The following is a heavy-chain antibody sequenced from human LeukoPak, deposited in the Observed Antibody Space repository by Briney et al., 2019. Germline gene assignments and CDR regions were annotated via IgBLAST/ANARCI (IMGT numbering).Heavy chain of an antibody. CDR1: NGSISGYY. J-gene: IGHJ6*03. CDR3: ARLWFGETRYYYMDV. Sequence: PSETLSLTCTVSNGSISGYYWSWIRHPPGKGLEWIGYIYYSGSTNYNPSLKSRVTISVDTSKNQFSLKLSSVTAADTAVYYCARLWFGETRYYYMDVWGKGTTVTVSS. D-gene: IGHD3-10*01. CDR2: IYYSGST. V-gene: IGHV4-59*01.